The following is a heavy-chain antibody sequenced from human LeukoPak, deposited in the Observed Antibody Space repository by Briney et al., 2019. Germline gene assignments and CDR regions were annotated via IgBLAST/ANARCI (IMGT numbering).Heavy chain of an antibody. V-gene: IGHV4-4*07. D-gene: IGHD3-10*01. CDR1: GDSISYFY. CDR3: ARGGRVRLLWFGELYRRGPAFDI. Sequence: PSETLSLTCSVSGDSISYFYWSWIRQAAGKVLEWIGRFSSSGTTDYNASLKSRVTMSVDTSKNQLSLKVISVTAADTAVYYCARGGRVRLLWFGELYRRGPAFDIWGQGTMVTVSS. CDR2: FSSSGTT. J-gene: IGHJ3*02.